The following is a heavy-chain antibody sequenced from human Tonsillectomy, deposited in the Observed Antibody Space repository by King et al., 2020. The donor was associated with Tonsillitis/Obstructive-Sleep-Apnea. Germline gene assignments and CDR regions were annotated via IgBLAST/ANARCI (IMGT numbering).Heavy chain of an antibody. J-gene: IGHJ4*02. D-gene: IGHD5-12*01. V-gene: IGHV3-53*01. Sequence: VQLVESGGGLIQPGGSLRLSCAASGFTVSSNYMSWVRQAPGKGLEWVSVCYSGGSTYYADSVQGRFTISRDNSKNTLYLQMNSLRAEDTAVYYCARSWGDSGYDFYFDYWGQGTLVTVSS. CDR3: ARSWGDSGYDFYFDY. CDR2: CYSGGST. CDR1: GFTVSSNY.